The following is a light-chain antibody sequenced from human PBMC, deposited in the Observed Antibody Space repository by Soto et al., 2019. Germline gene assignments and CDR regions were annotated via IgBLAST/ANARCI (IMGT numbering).Light chain of an antibody. V-gene: IGLV2-14*03. CDR1: SSDVGAYNY. Sequence: QSALTQPASVSGSPGQSITISCTGTSSDVGAYNYVSWYQQHPGKAPRLMIYDVNNRPSWVSNRFSGSKSGNTASLTISGLQAEDEADYYCSSYTSSSTYVFGTGTKLTVL. J-gene: IGLJ1*01. CDR3: SSYTSSSTYV. CDR2: DVN.